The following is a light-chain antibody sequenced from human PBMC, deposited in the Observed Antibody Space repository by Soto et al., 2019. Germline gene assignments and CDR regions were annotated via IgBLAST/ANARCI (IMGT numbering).Light chain of an antibody. CDR1: QGVGGW. CDR2: ATS. CDR3: QQTNSLPPS. V-gene: IGKV1-12*01. Sequence: IQMTQSPSSVSASVGDRVTMTCRASQGVGGWLAWYQQKPGKVPKLLIYATSSLHSGVPSRFSGSGSGTDFTLTISTLHPEDFATYYCQQTNSLPPSFGPGTKVDIK. J-gene: IGKJ3*01.